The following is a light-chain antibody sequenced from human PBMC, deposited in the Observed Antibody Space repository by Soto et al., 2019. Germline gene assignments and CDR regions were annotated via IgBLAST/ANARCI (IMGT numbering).Light chain of an antibody. CDR2: WAS. Sequence: DIVMTQSPDSLAVSLGERAVINCKTSQSLLYSSKNKNYLAWYQQKPGQPPKLLIYWASTRESGVPDRFSGSGAGIDFTITISSLQAEDVAVYYCQQYYTTPLLTFGGGTKVEIK. CDR3: QQYYTTPLLT. CDR1: QSLLYSSKNKNY. V-gene: IGKV4-1*01. J-gene: IGKJ4*01.